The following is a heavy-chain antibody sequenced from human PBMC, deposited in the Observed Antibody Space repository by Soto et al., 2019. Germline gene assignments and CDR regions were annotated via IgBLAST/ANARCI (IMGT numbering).Heavy chain of an antibody. CDR2: TNEDGTTT. CDR3: IRDLARRAGY. Sequence: EVRLVESGGGLVQAGGSLRLSCAASGFTFSSYWMRWVRQAPGEVLVWVSRTNEDGTTTNYADSVRGRFTISRDKAKNTLYLQMNGLRAEDTAVYYCIRDLARRAGYWGQGTLVTVSS. D-gene: IGHD6-25*01. CDR1: GFTFSSYW. V-gene: IGHV3-74*01. J-gene: IGHJ4*02.